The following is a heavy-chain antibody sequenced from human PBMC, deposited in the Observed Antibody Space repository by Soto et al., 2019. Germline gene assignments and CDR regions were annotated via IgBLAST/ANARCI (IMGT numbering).Heavy chain of an antibody. Sequence: QVQLQESGPGLVKPSETLSLTCTVSGGSISSYYWSWIRQPPGKGLEWIGYIYYSGSTNYNPSLKSRVTISVDTSKNQFSLKLSSVTAADTAVYYCARERRGYSWGGYYYGMDVWGQGTTVTVSS. CDR2: IYYSGST. D-gene: IGHD5-18*01. J-gene: IGHJ6*02. CDR3: ARERRGYSWGGYYYGMDV. V-gene: IGHV4-59*01. CDR1: GGSISSYY.